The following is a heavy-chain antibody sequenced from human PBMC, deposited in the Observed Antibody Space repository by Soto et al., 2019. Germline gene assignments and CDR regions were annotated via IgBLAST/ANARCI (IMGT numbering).Heavy chain of an antibody. V-gene: IGHV4-34*01. J-gene: IGHJ6*02. CDR2: INHSGST. CDR3: ARLPLSGTKPLYYYYGMDV. D-gene: IGHD2-8*01. CDR1: GGSFSGYY. Sequence: SETLSLTGAVYGGSFSGYYWSWIRQPPGKGLEWIGEINHSGSTNYNPSLKSRVTISVDTSKNQFSLKLSSVTAADTAVYYCARLPLSGTKPLYYYYGMDVWGQGTTVTVSS.